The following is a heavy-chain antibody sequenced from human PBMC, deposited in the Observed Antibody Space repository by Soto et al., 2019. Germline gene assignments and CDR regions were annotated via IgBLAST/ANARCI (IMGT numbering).Heavy chain of an antibody. CDR1: GFTFGSYG. V-gene: IGHV3-33*01. CDR2: IWYDGSNK. D-gene: IGHD6-13*01. J-gene: IGHJ4*02. CDR3: ARQLSIAAALYYFDY. Sequence: PGGSLRLSCAASGFTFGSYGMHWVRQAPGKGLEWVAVIWYDGSNKYYADSVKGRFTISRDNFKNTLYLQMNSLRAEDTAVYYCARQLSIAAALYYFDYWGQGTLVTVSS.